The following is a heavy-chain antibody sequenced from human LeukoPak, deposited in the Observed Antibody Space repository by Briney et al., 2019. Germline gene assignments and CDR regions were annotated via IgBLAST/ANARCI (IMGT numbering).Heavy chain of an antibody. D-gene: IGHD6-19*01. CDR3: ARDLGGRQWLAVCFDY. CDR1: GYTFTGCY. Sequence: ASVKVSCKASGYTFTGCYMHWVRQAPGQGLEWMGWINPNSGGTNYAQKFQGRVTMTRDTSISTAYMELSRLRSDDTAVYYCARDLGGRQWLAVCFDYWGQGTLVTVSS. V-gene: IGHV1-2*02. CDR2: INPNSGGT. J-gene: IGHJ4*02.